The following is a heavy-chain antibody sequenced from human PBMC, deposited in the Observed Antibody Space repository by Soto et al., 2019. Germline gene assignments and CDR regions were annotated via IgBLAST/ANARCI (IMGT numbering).Heavy chain of an antibody. CDR2: IYWDDDR. CDR3: AHRTTLYTWIYVICES. CDR1: RFSLSTSGGG. V-gene: IGHV2-5*02. D-gene: IGHD4-17*01. J-gene: IGHJ5*01. Sequence: QIPLKESRPKLVNPPQTLTLTCTFSRFSLSTSGGGVGCIRQPPVKALERLALIYWDDDRRYNPSLKSRLAITKETSKSQVVLTMANIDPADTAPYYCAHRTTLYTWIYVICESWGQGTPVTVSS.